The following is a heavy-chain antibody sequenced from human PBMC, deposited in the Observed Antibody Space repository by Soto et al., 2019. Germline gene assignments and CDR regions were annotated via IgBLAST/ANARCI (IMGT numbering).Heavy chain of an antibody. J-gene: IGHJ6*02. V-gene: IGHV3-30*18. CDR1: GLTFKKYD. D-gene: IGHD2-2*01. CDR3: AKDPEGYCSSTRCYTYHGLDV. Sequence: GGSLRLSCVASGLTFKKYDMHWVRQSPGKGLEWLALLSHEGTQDSYADSVKGRFAVSRDNSKHTLYLQMSSLRVEDTAVYYCAKDPEGYCSSTRCYTYHGLDVWGQGTTVTVSS. CDR2: LSHEGTQD.